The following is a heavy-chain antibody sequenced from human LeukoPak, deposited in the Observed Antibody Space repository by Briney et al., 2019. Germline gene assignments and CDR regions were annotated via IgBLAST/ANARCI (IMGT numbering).Heavy chain of an antibody. CDR3: AKDMVPDLGYCSSTSCYSLDY. CDR1: GFTFSSYG. CDR2: IRYDGSNK. Sequence: GGSLRLSCAASGFTFSSYGMHWVRQAPGKGLEWVAFIRYDGSNKYCADSVKGRFTISRDNSKNTLYLQMNSLRAEDTAVYYCAKDMVPDLGYCSSTSCYSLDYWGQGTLVTVSS. V-gene: IGHV3-30*02. J-gene: IGHJ4*02. D-gene: IGHD2-2*01.